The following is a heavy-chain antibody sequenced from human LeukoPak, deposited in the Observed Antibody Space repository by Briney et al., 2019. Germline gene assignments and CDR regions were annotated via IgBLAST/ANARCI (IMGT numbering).Heavy chain of an antibody. J-gene: IGHJ4*02. CDR2: IHPDSGGT. CDR3: SREDY. CDR1: GYTFTGFY. V-gene: IGHV1-2*02. Sequence: SVKVSCKASGYTFTGFYLHWVRQAPGQGLEWMGWIHPDSGGTNYAQTFQGRVTMTRDTSISTAYMELSRLRSDDSAVYYCSREDYWGQGTLVTVSS.